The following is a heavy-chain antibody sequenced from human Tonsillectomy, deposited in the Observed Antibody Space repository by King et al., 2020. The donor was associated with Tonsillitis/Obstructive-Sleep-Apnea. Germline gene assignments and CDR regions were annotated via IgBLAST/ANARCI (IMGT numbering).Heavy chain of an antibody. CDR2: IIPLLSIT. CDR1: GGSFNNYA. V-gene: IGHV1-69*10. Sequence: VQLVQSGAEVRKPGSSVRVSCKASGGSFNNYAISWVRQAPGQGLEWMGGIIPLLSITNSAQKFQGRVTITADKSTSTVYMELSSLRSEDTAVYYCARDPNRYFSTTSCYYGDYYYGMDVWGQGTTVTVSS. D-gene: IGHD2-2*01. CDR3: ARDPNRYFSTTSCYYGDYYYGMDV. J-gene: IGHJ6*02.